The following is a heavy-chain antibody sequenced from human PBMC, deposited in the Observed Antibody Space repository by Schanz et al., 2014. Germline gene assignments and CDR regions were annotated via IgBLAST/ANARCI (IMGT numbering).Heavy chain of an antibody. CDR2: ISCAGSNK. CDR3: AKDHAGSDILTALGN. D-gene: IGHD3-9*01. V-gene: IGHV3-33*05. Sequence: AQLVESGGGVVQPGRSLRLSCVASGFTFISYDIHWVRQAPGKGLQWVALISCAGSNKYHAESVKGRFTISRDNSKNTLYLQMNSLRAEDTAVYYCAKDHAGSDILTALGNWGQGTLXTVSS. CDR1: GFTFISYD. J-gene: IGHJ4*02.